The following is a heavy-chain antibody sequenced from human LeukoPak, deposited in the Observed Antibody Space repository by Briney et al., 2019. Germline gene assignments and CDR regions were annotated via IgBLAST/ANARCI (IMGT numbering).Heavy chain of an antibody. D-gene: IGHD3-3*01. CDR2: IKSKTDGGTT. V-gene: IGHV3-15*01. CDR3: TTVAAWSGYSPSFDY. Sequence: GGSLRLSCAASGFTFTTYAMSWVRQAPGKGLEWVGRIKSKTDGGTTDYAAPVKGRFTISRDDSKNTLYLQMNSLKTEDTAVYYCTTVAAWSGYSPSFDYWGQGTLVTVSS. CDR1: GFTFTTYA. J-gene: IGHJ4*02.